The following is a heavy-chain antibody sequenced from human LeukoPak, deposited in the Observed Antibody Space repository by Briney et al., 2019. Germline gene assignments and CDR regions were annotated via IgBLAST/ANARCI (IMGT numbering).Heavy chain of an antibody. CDR1: GFIFRSYW. V-gene: IGHV3-7*01. CDR2: IKQDGSEQ. Sequence: PGGSLRLSCAASGFIFRSYWMTWVRQAPGKGLEWVANIKQDGSEQFYVDSVKGRFTISRDNARNSLYLQMSSLRAEDTAVYYCARVGDFWSGHPSLYYYYMDVWGKGTTVTVSS. D-gene: IGHD3-3*01. J-gene: IGHJ6*03. CDR3: ARVGDFWSGHPSLYYYYMDV.